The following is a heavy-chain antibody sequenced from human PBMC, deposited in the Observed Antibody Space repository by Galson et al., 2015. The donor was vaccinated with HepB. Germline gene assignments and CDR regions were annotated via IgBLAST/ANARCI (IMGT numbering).Heavy chain of an antibody. CDR3: ARTPYYGSGSYYNAWFDP. CDR2: INTNTGNP. J-gene: IGHJ5*02. V-gene: IGHV7-4-1*02. Sequence: SVKVSCKASGYTFSTYSITWVRQAPGQGLEWMGWINTNTGNPTYAQGFTGRFVFSLDTSVSTAYLQISSLKAEDTAVYYCARTPYYGSGSYYNAWFDPWGQGTLVTVSP. D-gene: IGHD3-10*01. CDR1: GYTFSTYS.